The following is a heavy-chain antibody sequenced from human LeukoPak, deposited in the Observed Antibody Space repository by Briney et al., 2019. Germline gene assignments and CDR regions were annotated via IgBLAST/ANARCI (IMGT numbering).Heavy chain of an antibody. V-gene: IGHV3-74*01. D-gene: IGHD1-7*01. J-gene: IGHJ3*02. Sequence: GGSLRLSCAASGFTFSSYWFHWVRQAPGKGLVWVSRINSDGSGTTYADSVKGRFTISRDNAKSTLFLQRNSLRAEDTALYYCARTTSMNYVGDAFHIWGQGTMVTVSS. CDR2: INSDGSGT. CDR3: ARTTSMNYVGDAFHI. CDR1: GFTFSSYW.